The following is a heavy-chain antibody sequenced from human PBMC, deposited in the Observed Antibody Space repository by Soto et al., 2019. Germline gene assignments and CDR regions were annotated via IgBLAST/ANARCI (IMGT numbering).Heavy chain of an antibody. CDR2: ISAHNGNT. Sequence: QVHLVQSGAEVKKPGASVKVSCKASGYTFTSYGITWVRQAPGQGLEWMGWISAHNGNTDYAQKLQGRVIVTRDTSTSTAYMELRSLICDDPAVYYCARGRYGDYWGQGALVTVSS. CDR1: GYTFTSYG. V-gene: IGHV1-18*01. J-gene: IGHJ4*02. CDR3: ARGRYGDY. D-gene: IGHD1-1*01.